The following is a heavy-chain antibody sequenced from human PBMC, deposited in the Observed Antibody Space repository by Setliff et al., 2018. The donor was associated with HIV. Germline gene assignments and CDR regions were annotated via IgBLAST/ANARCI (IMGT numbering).Heavy chain of an antibody. V-gene: IGHV4-61*02. CDR1: GGSMSSGSYF. CDR2: IYTSGST. D-gene: IGHD3-10*01. Sequence: SETLSLTCTVSGGSMSSGSYFWSWIRQPAGKGLEWIGRIYTSGSTDYNPSLKSRLTISVDTPKNQFSLKLSSVSAADTAVYYCARDVRWELFPGYFYYYYMDVWGTGTTVTVSS. CDR3: ARDVRWELFPGYFYYYYMDV. J-gene: IGHJ6*03.